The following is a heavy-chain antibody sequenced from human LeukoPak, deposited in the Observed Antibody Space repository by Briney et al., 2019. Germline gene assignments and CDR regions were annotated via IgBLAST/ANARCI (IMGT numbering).Heavy chain of an antibody. CDR3: APGRGAKGY. J-gene: IGHJ4*02. Sequence: GGSLRLSCAASGFTFSTYAMHWVRQAPGKGLEYVSVISSNGAITYYANSVKGRFTISRDNSKNTLYLQMHSLRAEDTAVYYCAPGRGAKGYWGQGTLVTVSS. CDR2: ISSNGAIT. D-gene: IGHD1-26*01. V-gene: IGHV3-64*01. CDR1: GFTFSTYA.